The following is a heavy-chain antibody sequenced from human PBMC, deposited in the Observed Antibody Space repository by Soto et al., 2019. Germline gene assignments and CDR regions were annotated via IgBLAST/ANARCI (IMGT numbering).Heavy chain of an antibody. Sequence: PGGPLSLSCAAAGVTFSSYGMHWVRQAPGRGLEWVAVISYDGSNKYYADSVKGRFTISRDNSKNTLYLQMNSLRAEDTAVYYCAKEGARYYYGSGSYHYGMDVWGQGTTVTVSS. CDR1: GVTFSSYG. V-gene: IGHV3-30*18. J-gene: IGHJ6*02. D-gene: IGHD3-10*01. CDR2: ISYDGSNK. CDR3: AKEGARYYYGSGSYHYGMDV.